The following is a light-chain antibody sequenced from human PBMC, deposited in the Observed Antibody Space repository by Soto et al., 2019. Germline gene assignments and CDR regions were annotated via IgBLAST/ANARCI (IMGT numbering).Light chain of an antibody. Sequence: QSALTQPASVSGSPGQSITISCTGTSSDVGSYNVVSWYQQHPGKAPKLMIYDVTMRPSGVSNRFSGSKSGNTASLTISGLQAEDEADYYFFSYAGGDNLVFGGGTKVTVL. CDR2: DVT. V-gene: IGLV2-23*02. CDR3: FSYAGGDNLV. CDR1: SSDVGSYNV. J-gene: IGLJ2*01.